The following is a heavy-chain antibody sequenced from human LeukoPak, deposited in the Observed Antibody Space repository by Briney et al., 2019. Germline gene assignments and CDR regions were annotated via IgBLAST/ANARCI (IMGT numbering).Heavy chain of an antibody. CDR3: ARDLAWAFDF. D-gene: IGHD3-3*02. Sequence: GGSLRLSCAASGFTFSAYSMNWVRQAPGKGLEWLSYVSSDSSLIDYADFVKGRFTISRDNAKNSLYLQMNSLRAEDAAVYYCARDLAWAFDFWGQGTMVTVSS. CDR2: VSSDSSLI. V-gene: IGHV3-48*01. CDR1: GFTFSAYS. J-gene: IGHJ3*01.